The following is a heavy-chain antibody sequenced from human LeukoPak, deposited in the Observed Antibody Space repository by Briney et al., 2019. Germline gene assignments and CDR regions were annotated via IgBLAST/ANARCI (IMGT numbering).Heavy chain of an antibody. CDR2: IRSKANSYAT. V-gene: IGHV3-73*01. D-gene: IGHD2-2*01. Sequence: GGSLRLSCAASGFTFSGSAMNWVRQASGKGLEWVGRIRSKANSYATAYAASVKGRFTISRDDSKNTAYLQMNSLKTEDTAVYYCTRTEVGGDYWGQGTLVTVSS. CDR3: TRTEVGGDY. CDR1: GFTFSGSA. J-gene: IGHJ4*02.